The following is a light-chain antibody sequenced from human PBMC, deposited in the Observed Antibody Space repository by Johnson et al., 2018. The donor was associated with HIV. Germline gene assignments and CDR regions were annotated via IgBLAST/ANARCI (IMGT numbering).Light chain of an antibody. CDR2: DND. V-gene: IGLV1-51*01. CDR3: ETWDSSLTGV. J-gene: IGLJ1*01. CDR1: DSNIGNNY. Sequence: QSVLTQPPSVSAAPGQKVTISCFGSDSNIGNNYVSWYQQLPGTAPKLLIYDNDKRPSGIPDRFSGPKYGTSATLAITGLKTGDEADYYCETWDSSLTGVFGTGTKVTVL.